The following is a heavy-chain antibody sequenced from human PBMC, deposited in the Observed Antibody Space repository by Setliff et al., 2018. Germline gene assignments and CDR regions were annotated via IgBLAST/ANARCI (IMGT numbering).Heavy chain of an antibody. CDR2: IRHDGTNE. CDR3: AKDTDLRNGFDY. Sequence: GGSLRLSCAASGFTSNMYGVHWVRQAPGKGLEWVAYIRHDGTNENYADSVKGRFTVSRDNSRNTLFLQMNSLRTEDTAVYYCAKDTDLRNGFDYRGQGTLVTVSS. V-gene: IGHV3-30*02. J-gene: IGHJ4*02. D-gene: IGHD4-4*01. CDR1: GFTSNMYG.